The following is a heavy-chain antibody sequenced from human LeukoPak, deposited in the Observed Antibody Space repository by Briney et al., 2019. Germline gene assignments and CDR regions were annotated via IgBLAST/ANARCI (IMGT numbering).Heavy chain of an antibody. V-gene: IGHV4-31*03. CDR2: IYYSGST. J-gene: IGHJ4*02. CDR3: ARDIMTDPPCFDY. CDR1: GGSISSGGYY. Sequence: SQTLSLTCTVSGGSISSGGYYWSWIRQHPGKGLEWIGYIYYSGSTYYNPSLKSRVTISVDTSKNQFSLKLSSVTAADTAVYYCARDIMTDPPCFDYWGQGTLVTVSS. D-gene: IGHD2-21*02.